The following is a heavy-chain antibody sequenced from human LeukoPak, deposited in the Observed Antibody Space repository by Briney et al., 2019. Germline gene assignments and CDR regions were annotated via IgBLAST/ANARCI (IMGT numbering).Heavy chain of an antibody. J-gene: IGHJ5*02. D-gene: IGHD1-1*01. CDR2: IYYSGST. V-gene: IGHV4-59*08. Sequence: PSESLSLTCTVSGGSISSYYWSCIRQPPGKGLEWIGYIYYSGSTNYNPSLKSRVTISVDTSKNQFSLKLSSVTAADTAVYYCARPTRSPTNWFDPWGQGTLVTVSS. CDR3: ARPTRSPTNWFDP. CDR1: GGSISSYY.